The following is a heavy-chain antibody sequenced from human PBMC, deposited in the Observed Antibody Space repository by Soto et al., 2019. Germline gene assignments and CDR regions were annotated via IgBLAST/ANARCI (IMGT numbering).Heavy chain of an antibody. V-gene: IGHV1-69*12. CDR3: ARVTYDSSGYDY. Sequence: QVQLVQSVAEVKKPGSSVKVSCKASGGTFSSYALSWVRQAPGQGLEWMGGIIPIFGTANYAQKFQGRVTISAGESTSTAYMELSSLRSEDTAVYYCARVTYDSSGYDYWGQGTLVTVAS. J-gene: IGHJ4*02. D-gene: IGHD3-22*01. CDR2: IIPIFGTA. CDR1: GGTFSSYA.